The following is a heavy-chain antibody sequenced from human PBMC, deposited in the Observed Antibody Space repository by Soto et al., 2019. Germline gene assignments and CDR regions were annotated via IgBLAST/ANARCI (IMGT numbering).Heavy chain of an antibody. V-gene: IGHV5-10-1*01. CDR3: ARQIYDSDTGPNFQYYFDS. D-gene: IGHD3-22*01. CDR1: GYSFAVYW. Sequence: PGESLKISCNGSGYSFAVYWITWVRQKPGKGLEWMGRIDPSGSQTYYSPSFRGRVTISVTKSITTVFLQWSSLRASDTAMYYCARQIYDSDTGPNFQYYFDSWGQGTPVTVSS. J-gene: IGHJ4*02. CDR2: IDPSGSQT.